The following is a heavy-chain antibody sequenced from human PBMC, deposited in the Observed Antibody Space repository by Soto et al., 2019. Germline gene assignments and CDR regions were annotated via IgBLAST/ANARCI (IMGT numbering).Heavy chain of an antibody. CDR2: IFSNDEE. D-gene: IGHD6-6*01. CDR1: GFSLTDARMG. J-gene: IGHJ6*03. V-gene: IGHV2-26*01. CDR3: ARIRGSSGNYYMDV. Sequence: QVTLKESGPVLVKPTETLTLTCTVSGFSLTDARMGVSWIRQPPGEALEWLAHIFSNDEESYSTALKSRLTISRDTSKSQVVLTVTNMDPVDTATYFCARIRGSSGNYYMDVWGKGTAVNVSS.